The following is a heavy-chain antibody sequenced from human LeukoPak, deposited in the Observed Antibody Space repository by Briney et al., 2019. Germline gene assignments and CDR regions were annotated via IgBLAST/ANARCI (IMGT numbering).Heavy chain of an antibody. J-gene: IGHJ4*02. CDR3: ARQREGATYY. D-gene: IGHD1-26*01. CDR2: IYYSGST. V-gene: IGHV4-39*01. Sequence: KPSETLSLTCTVSGGSIRSSDYYWGWIRQPPGKGLEWIGCIYYSGSTYYNPSLKSRVTISVDTSKNQFSLKLSSVTAADTAVYYCARQREGATYYWGQGTLVTVSS. CDR1: GGSIRSSDYY.